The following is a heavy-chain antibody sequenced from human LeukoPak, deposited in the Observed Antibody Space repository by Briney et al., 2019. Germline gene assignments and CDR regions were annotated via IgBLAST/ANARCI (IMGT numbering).Heavy chain of an antibody. CDR2: ISGSGGST. J-gene: IGHJ4*02. D-gene: IGHD2-21*02. V-gene: IGHV3-23*01. Sequence: HPGGSLRLSCAASGFTFSSYAMSWVRQAPGKGLEWVSAISGSGGSTYYADSVKGRLTISRDNSKNTLYLQMNSLRAEDTAVYYCAKQHIVVVTATHDYWGQGTLVTVSS. CDR1: GFTFSSYA. CDR3: AKQHIVVVTATHDY.